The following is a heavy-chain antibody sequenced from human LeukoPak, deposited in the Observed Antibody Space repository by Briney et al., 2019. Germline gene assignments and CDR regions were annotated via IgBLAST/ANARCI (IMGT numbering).Heavy chain of an antibody. CDR1: GYTFTSYY. CDR3: ARDWDQWVDY. Sequence: ASVKVSCTASGYTFTSYYMHWVRQAPGKGLEWMGIINPSGGSTSYAQKFQGRVTMTRNTSTSTVYMELSSLRSEDTAVYYCARDWDQWVDYWGQGTLVTVSS. CDR2: INPSGGST. V-gene: IGHV1-46*01. D-gene: IGHD1-26*01. J-gene: IGHJ4*02.